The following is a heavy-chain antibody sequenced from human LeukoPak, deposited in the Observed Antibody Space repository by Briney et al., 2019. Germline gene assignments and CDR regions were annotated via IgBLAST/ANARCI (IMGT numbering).Heavy chain of an antibody. V-gene: IGHV4-39*07. CDR3: ARGPGSDSSSWSYYYYYGMDV. CDR1: GGSISGSSYY. CDR2: INHSGST. Sequence: PSETLSLTCTVSGGSISGSSYYWGWIRQPPGKGLEWIGEINHSGSTNYNPSLKSRVTISVDTSKNQFSLKLSSVTAADTAVYYCARGPGSDSSSWSYYYYYGMDVWGQGTTVTVSS. J-gene: IGHJ6*02. D-gene: IGHD6-13*01.